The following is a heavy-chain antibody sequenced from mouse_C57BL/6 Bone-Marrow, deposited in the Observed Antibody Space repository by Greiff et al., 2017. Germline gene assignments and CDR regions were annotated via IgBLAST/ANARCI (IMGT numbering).Heavy chain of an antibody. J-gene: IGHJ1*03. V-gene: IGHV1-55*01. CDR3: ARGIYYGNWYFDV. CDR2: IYPGSGST. Sequence: VQLQQPGAELVKPGASVTMSCKASGYTFTSYCITWVKQTPGQGLEWIGDIYPGSGSTNYNEKFKSKATLTVDTSSSTAYMQLSSLTSEDSAVYYCARGIYYGNWYFDVWGTGTTVTVTS. D-gene: IGHD2-1*01. CDR1: GYTFTSYC.